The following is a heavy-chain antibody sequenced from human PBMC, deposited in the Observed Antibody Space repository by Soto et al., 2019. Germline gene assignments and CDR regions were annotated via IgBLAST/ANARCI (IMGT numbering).Heavy chain of an antibody. V-gene: IGHV4-30-2*01. D-gene: IGHD5-18*01. CDR2: IYHSGST. J-gene: IGHJ5*02. Sequence: QLQLQESGSGLVRPSQTLSLTCAVSGGSISSGGYSWNWIRQPPGKGLEWIGYIYHSGSTLYNPSLQSRVTISVDKSKNQFSLKLSSVTAADTAVYYCARDHSEGNWFDPWGQGTLVTVSS. CDR3: ARDHSEGNWFDP. CDR1: GGSISSGGYS.